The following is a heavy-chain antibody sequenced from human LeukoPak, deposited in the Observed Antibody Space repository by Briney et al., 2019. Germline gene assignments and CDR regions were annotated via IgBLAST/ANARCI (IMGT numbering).Heavy chain of an antibody. D-gene: IGHD3-10*01. CDR3: ARLMVRGANWFDP. J-gene: IGHJ5*02. CDR2: IIPIFGTA. V-gene: IGHV1-69*06. CDR1: GGTFSSYA. Sequence: SVKVSCKASGGTFSSYAISWVRQAPGQGLEWMGGIIPIFGTANYAQKFQGRVTITADKSTSTAYMELSSLRSEDTAVYYCARLMVRGANWFDPWGQGTLVTVPS.